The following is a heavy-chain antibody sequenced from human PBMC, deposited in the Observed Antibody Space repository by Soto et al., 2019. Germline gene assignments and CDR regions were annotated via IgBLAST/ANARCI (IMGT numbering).Heavy chain of an antibody. D-gene: IGHD3-3*01. V-gene: IGHV3-30*18. CDR2: ISYDGSNK. J-gene: IGHJ6*02. CDR1: GFTFSSYG. CDR3: AKDLGYDYTNYYYGMDV. Sequence: QVQLVESGGGVVQPGRSLRLSCAASGFTFSSYGMHWVRQAPGKGLEWVAVISYDGSNKYYADSVKGRFTISRDNSKNTLYLQMNSLRAEDTAVYYCAKDLGYDYTNYYYGMDVWGQGTTVTVSS.